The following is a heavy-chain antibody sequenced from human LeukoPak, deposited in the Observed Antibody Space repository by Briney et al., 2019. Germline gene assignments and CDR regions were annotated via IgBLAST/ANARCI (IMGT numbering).Heavy chain of an antibody. CDR2: ISGSGGST. V-gene: IGHV3-23*01. CDR1: GFTFSSYA. D-gene: IGHD1/OR15-1a*01. Sequence: GGSLRLSCAASGFTFSSYAMSWVRQAPGKGLEGVSAISGSGGSTYYADSVKGRCTISRDNSKSTLYMQMNSLRAGDTAVYYCAKGTAPSRTGAFDIWGQGTMVTVSS. J-gene: IGHJ3*02. CDR3: AKGTAPSRTGAFDI.